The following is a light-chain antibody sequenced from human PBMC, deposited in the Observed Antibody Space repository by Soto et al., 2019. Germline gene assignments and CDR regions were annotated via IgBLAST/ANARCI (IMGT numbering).Light chain of an antibody. CDR3: QQSYSTPPT. Sequence: DIQMTQSPSSLSASVGDRVTITCRASRSISSYLNWYQQKPGKAPKLLIYAASSLQSGVPSRFGGSGSGTGFTLTISSLQPEDFATYYCQQSYSTPPTFGQGTKLEIK. J-gene: IGKJ2*01. V-gene: IGKV1-39*01. CDR2: AAS. CDR1: RSISSY.